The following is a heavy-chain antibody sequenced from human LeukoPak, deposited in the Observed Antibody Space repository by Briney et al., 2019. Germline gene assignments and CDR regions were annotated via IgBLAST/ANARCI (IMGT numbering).Heavy chain of an antibody. J-gene: IGHJ6*03. D-gene: IGHD3-3*01. CDR3: ARSRYYDFWSGYYYYYYYMDV. Sequence: HGESPKISRKGLGYSLTSYCIDWVPQIPRKGPGWIGIIYPGYSDTRHSPSFQGQVTISAGKSISTAYLKWSSLKASDTDMYCCARSRYYDFWSGYYYYYYYMDVWGKGTTVTVSS. V-gene: IGHV5-51*01. CDR2: IYPGYSDT. CDR1: GYSLTSYC.